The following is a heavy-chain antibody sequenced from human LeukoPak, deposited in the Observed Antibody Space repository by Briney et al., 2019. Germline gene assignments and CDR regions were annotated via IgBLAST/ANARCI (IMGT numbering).Heavy chain of an antibody. J-gene: IGHJ5*01. CDR1: GFTFTNYA. V-gene: IGHV3-23*01. CDR2: ISSSGGNT. Sequence: GGSLRLSCAASGFTFTNYAMSWVRQAPGKGLEWVSTISSSGGNTYYADSVKGRFSISRDNSKNILSLLMNSLRAEDTAVYYCANPLSHRKWFDSWGQGTLVTVSS. CDR3: ANPLSHRKWFDS. D-gene: IGHD1-14*01.